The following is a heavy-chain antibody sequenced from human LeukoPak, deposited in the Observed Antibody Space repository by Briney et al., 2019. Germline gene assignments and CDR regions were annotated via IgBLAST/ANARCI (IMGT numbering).Heavy chain of an antibody. J-gene: IGHJ3*02. CDR2: IYYSGST. CDR1: GDSISSYY. V-gene: IGHV4-59*01. Sequence: SETLSLTCTVSGDSISSYYWSWIRQPPGKGLEWIGYIYYSGSTNYNPSLKSRVTISVDTSKNQFSLKLSSVTAADTAVYYCASRPGYDQGGAFDIWGQGTMVTVSS. D-gene: IGHD5-12*01. CDR3: ASRPGYDQGGAFDI.